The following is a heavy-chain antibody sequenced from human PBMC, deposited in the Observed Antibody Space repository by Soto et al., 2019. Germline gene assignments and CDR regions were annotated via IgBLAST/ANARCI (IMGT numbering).Heavy chain of an antibody. J-gene: IGHJ5*02. CDR1: GFTFSSYG. CDR3: ARVPTGSGYNWFDP. Sequence: QVQLVESGGGVVQPGRSLRLSCAASGFTFSSYGMHWVRQAPGKGLEWVAVIWYDGSNKYYADSVKGRFTISRDNSKNTLYLQMNILRAEDTAVYYCARVPTGSGYNWFDPWGQGTLVTVSS. D-gene: IGHD3-22*01. V-gene: IGHV3-33*01. CDR2: IWYDGSNK.